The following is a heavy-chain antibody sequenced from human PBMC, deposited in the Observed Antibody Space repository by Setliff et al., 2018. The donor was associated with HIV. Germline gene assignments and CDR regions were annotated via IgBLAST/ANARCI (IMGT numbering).Heavy chain of an antibody. CDR2: ISAYNGNT. CDR3: ARQETGMGSYYGDYYYYMDV. CDR1: GYTFTSYG. V-gene: IGHV1-18*01. J-gene: IGHJ6*03. D-gene: IGHD3-22*01. Sequence: GASVKVSCKASGYTFTSYGISWVRQAPGQGLEWMGWISAYNGNTNYAQKLQGRVTMTTDTSTSTAYMELRSLRSDDTAVYYCARQETGMGSYYGDYYYYMDVWGKGTTVTVSS.